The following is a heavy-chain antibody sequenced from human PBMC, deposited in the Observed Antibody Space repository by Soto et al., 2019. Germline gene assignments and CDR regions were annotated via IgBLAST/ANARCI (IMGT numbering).Heavy chain of an antibody. CDR3: ARSEATGLDY. D-gene: IGHD1-26*01. CDR2: AHHSGRT. J-gene: IGHJ4*02. CDR1: GGPMTSSNW. Sequence: SETLSLTCTVSGGPMTSSNWWNWVRQSPGKGLEWIGEAHHSGRTNYNPSLKSRVTISVDKSKNHFSLKLSSVTAAETAVYYCARSEATGLDYWGQGTLVTVSS. V-gene: IGHV4-4*02.